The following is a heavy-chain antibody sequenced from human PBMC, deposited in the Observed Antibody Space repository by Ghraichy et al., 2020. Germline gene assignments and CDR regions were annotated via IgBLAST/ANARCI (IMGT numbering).Heavy chain of an antibody. D-gene: IGHD6-19*01. CDR2: IRSKTYGGTI. J-gene: IGHJ4*02. CDR1: GFTFGDYA. V-gene: IGHV3-49*03. Sequence: GGSLRLSCTGSGFTFGDYAVTWFRQPPGKGLEWVGFIRSKTYGGTIEYATSVQGRFIISRDDSKSVAYLQMNSLQAEDTGLYYCAKEERLISGWPRGVAHWGQGTLVTVSS. CDR3: AKEERLISGWPRGVAH.